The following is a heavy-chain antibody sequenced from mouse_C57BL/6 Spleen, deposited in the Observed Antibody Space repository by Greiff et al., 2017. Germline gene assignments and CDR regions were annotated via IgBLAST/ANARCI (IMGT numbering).Heavy chain of an antibody. D-gene: IGHD1-1*01. CDR2: IYPGNGDT. CDR1: GYTFTSYN. Sequence: SGAELVRPGASVKMSCKASGYTFTSYNMHWVKQTPRQGLEWIGAIYPGNGDTSYNQKFKGKATLTVDKSSSTAYMQLSSLTSEDSAVYFCARSHSYYGSSPPFDYWGQGTTLTVSS. J-gene: IGHJ2*01. CDR3: ARSHSYYGSSPPFDY. V-gene: IGHV1-12*01.